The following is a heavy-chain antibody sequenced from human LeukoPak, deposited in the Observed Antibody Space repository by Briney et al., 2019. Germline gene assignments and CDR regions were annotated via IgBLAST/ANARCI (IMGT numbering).Heavy chain of an antibody. V-gene: IGHV4-34*01. J-gene: IGHJ4*02. CDR3: ARRAYYYDSSGYSPDY. CDR1: GGSFSGYC. D-gene: IGHD3-22*01. Sequence: SETLSLTCAVYGGSFSGYCWSLIRQPPGKGLEWIGEINHSGSTNYNPSLESRVTISVDTSKNQFSLKLSSVTAADTAVYYCARRAYYYDSSGYSPDYWGQGTLVTVSS. CDR2: INHSGST.